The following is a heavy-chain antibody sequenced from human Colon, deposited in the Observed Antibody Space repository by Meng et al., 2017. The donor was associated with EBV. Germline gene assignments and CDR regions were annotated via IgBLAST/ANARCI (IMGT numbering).Heavy chain of an antibody. CDR2: ISGSGGST. CDR3: AREGDYFDY. CDR1: ELIFSSYS. V-gene: IGHV3-23*01. J-gene: IGHJ4*02. Sequence: EVQLLEFGGGVAQPGGSLSLSCAASELIFSSYSMSWVRQAPGKGLEWVSTISGSGGSTYYADSVKGRFAISRDNSKNMVYLQMNSLRADDTAVYYCAREGDYFDYWGQGPLVTVYS.